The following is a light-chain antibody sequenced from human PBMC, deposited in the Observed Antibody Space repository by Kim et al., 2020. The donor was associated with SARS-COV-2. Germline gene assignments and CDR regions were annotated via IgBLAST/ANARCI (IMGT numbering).Light chain of an antibody. CDR3: LQSNNYPVT. CDR2: DAS. J-gene: IGKJ5*01. Sequence: ATVRDRVSITCRASQGIKTDIDWYQQKPGTAPRLLIYDASSLQSGVPSRFSGSGSGSDFTLTISSLQPEDFATYYCLQSNNYPVTFGQGTRLEIK. CDR1: QGIKTD. V-gene: IGKV1-6*01.